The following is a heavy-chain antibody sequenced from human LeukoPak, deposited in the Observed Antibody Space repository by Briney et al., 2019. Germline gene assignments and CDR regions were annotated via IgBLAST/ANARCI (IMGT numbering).Heavy chain of an antibody. D-gene: IGHD6-13*01. Sequence: SETLSLTCTVSGGSISSSSYYWGWIRQPPGKGLEWIGSIYYSGSTYYNPSLKSRVTISVDTSKNQFSLKLSSVTAADTAVYYCARETAAGTIPFDYWGQGTLVTVSS. CDR1: GGSISSSSYY. J-gene: IGHJ4*02. CDR2: IYYSGST. CDR3: ARETAAGTIPFDY. V-gene: IGHV4-39*07.